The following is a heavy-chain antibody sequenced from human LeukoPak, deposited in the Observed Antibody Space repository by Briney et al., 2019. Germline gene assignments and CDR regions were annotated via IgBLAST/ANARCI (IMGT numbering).Heavy chain of an antibody. CDR1: GFTFISYG. J-gene: IGHJ4*02. CDR2: LRYDGSIK. D-gene: IGHD4-17*01. CDR3: AREDYGDLDY. V-gene: IGHV3-30*02. Sequence: PGGSLRLSCSPSGFTFISYGMHWVRQAPGKGLEWGAFLRYDGSIKNYADSVKGRFTISRDNSKNTLYLQLNSLRAEDTAIYYCAREDYGDLDYWGQGTLVTVSS.